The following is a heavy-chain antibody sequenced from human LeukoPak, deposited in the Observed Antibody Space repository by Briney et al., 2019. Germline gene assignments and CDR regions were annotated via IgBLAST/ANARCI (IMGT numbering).Heavy chain of an antibody. CDR2: INHSGST. Sequence: SETLSLTCAVYGGSFSGYYWSWIRQPPGKGPEWIGEINHSGSTNYNPSLKSRVTISVDTSKNQFSLKLSSVTAADTAVYYCARALSTRNYDILTACFDYWGQGTLVTVSS. D-gene: IGHD3-9*01. J-gene: IGHJ4*02. CDR3: ARALSTRNYDILTACFDY. V-gene: IGHV4-34*01. CDR1: GGSFSGYY.